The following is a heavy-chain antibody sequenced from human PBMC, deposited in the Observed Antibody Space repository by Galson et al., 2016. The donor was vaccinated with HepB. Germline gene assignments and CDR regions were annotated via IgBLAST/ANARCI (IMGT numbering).Heavy chain of an antibody. V-gene: IGHV3-74*01. D-gene: IGHD1-20*01. CDR2: VNSDGSFT. J-gene: IGHJ3*02. CDR3: TRTGYHSKLDVFDI. CDR1: GFTFSSYW. Sequence: SLRLSCAASGFTFSSYWMHWVRQAPGKGLVWVSRVNSDGSFTSYADSVKGRFTISRDNAKNTLYLQMNSLRAEDTAVYYCTRTGYHSKLDVFDIWGQGTMVTVSS.